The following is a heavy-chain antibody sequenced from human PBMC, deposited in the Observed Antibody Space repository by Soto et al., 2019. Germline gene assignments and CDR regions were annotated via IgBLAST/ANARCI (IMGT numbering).Heavy chain of an antibody. CDR2: VSQGWTT. Sequence: QVQLQESGPGLLRPSETLSLTCTVSGVSIDNFFWSWIRQIPGKGLEWIGYVSQGWTTDYMSEGAPHSCHHSLESRATRSLDLPKNQFALKLTSVNAADTAVYYCARDRGGITVSSKPLGEWFDPWGQGTLVTVSS. CDR1: GVSIDNFF. D-gene: IGHD6-19*01. V-gene: IGHV4-59*01. J-gene: IGHJ5*02. CDR3: ARDRGGITVSSKPLGEWFDP.